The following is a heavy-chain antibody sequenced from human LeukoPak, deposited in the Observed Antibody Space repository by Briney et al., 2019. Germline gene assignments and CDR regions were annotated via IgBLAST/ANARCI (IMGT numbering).Heavy chain of an antibody. J-gene: IGHJ5*02. Sequence: PSETLSLTCTVSGGSISSSSYYWGWIRQPPGKGLEWIGSIYHSGSTYYNPSLKSRVTISVDTSKNQFSLKLSSVAAADTAVYYSAAYSSGFVSKWLWFDPWGQGTLVTVSS. D-gene: IGHD6-19*01. CDR3: AAYSSGFVSKWLWFDP. CDR2: IYHSGST. CDR1: GGSISSSSYY. V-gene: IGHV4-39*07.